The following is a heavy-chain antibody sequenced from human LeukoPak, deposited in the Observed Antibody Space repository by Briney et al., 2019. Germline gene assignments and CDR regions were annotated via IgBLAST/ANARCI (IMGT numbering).Heavy chain of an antibody. CDR2: VFYIGST. CDR1: GASVSTYY. D-gene: IGHD6-19*01. V-gene: IGHV4-59*08. J-gene: IGHJ4*02. Sequence: SETLSLTCTVSGASVSTYYWSWIRQPPGKGLEWIGYVFYIGSTKYNSSLKSRVTISVDASKNQFSLRLSSVTAADTAVYYCARSSAWPPFNYWGQGTLVTVSS. CDR3: ARSSAWPPFNY.